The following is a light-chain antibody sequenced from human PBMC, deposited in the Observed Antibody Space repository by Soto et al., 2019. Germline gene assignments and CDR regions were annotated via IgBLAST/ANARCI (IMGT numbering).Light chain of an antibody. CDR2: SSY. CDR3: QQSHTAPWT. J-gene: IGKJ1*01. CDR1: HNILNY. V-gene: IGKV1-39*01. Sequence: DILMIQSPSFLSASAGDTVSITCRASHNILNYLSWYQQKPGEAPTLMIYSSYLLPSGVPSRFSGRGFETEFTLTITSLQPEDSATYFCQQSHTAPWTFGQGTK.